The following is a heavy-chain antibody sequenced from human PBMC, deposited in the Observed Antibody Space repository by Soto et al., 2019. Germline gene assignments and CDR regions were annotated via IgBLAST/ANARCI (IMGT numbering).Heavy chain of an antibody. CDR2: IIPIFGTA. Sequence: GASVKVSCKASGGTFSSYAISWVRQAPGQGLEWMGGIIPIFGTANYAQKFQGRATITADESTSTAYMELSSLRSEDTAVYYCASSFSDSSGYYLLSDYYYGMDVWGQGTTVTVSS. D-gene: IGHD3-22*01. V-gene: IGHV1-69*13. J-gene: IGHJ6*02. CDR1: GGTFSSYA. CDR3: ASSFSDSSGYYLLSDYYYGMDV.